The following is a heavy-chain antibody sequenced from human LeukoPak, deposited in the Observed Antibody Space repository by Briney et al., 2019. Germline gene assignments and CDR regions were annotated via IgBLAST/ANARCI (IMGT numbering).Heavy chain of an antibody. J-gene: IGHJ4*02. V-gene: IGHV3-11*01. CDR1: GFTFSDYY. CDR3: AREAAVAGTVFDY. Sequence: PGGSLRLSCAASGFTFSDYYMSWIRQAPGKGLEWVSYISSSGSTIYCADSVKGRFTISRDNAKNSLYVQMNSLRAEDTAVYYCAREAAVAGTVFDYWGQGTLVTVSS. D-gene: IGHD6-19*01. CDR2: ISSSGSTI.